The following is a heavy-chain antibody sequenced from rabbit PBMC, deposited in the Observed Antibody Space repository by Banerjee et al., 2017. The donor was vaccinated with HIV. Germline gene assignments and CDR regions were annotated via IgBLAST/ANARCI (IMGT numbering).Heavy chain of an antibody. CDR1: GFSFSSSYY. Sequence: QSLEESGGDLVKPEGSLTLTCTASGFSFSSSYYMCWVRQAPGKGLEWIACIAGDSSGSTYYASWAKGRFTISKTSSTTVTLQMTSLTAADTATYFCARLGSGYYAYGMDLWGPGTLVTVS. J-gene: IGHJ6*01. D-gene: IGHD1-1*01. CDR2: IAGDSSGST. CDR3: ARLGSGYYAYGMDL. V-gene: IGHV1S40*01.